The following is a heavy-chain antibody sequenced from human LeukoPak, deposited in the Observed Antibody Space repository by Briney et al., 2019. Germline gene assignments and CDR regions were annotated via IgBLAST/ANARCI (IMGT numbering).Heavy chain of an antibody. CDR1: GFTVSSNY. Sequence: GGSLRLSCAASGFTVSSNYMSWVRQAPGKGLEWVSVIYSGGSTYYADSVKGRFTISRDNSKNTLYLQMNSLRAEDTAVYYCAKDNPAVAVLGAFDIWGQGTMVTVSS. V-gene: IGHV3-66*01. D-gene: IGHD6-19*01. CDR2: IYSGGST. J-gene: IGHJ3*02. CDR3: AKDNPAVAVLGAFDI.